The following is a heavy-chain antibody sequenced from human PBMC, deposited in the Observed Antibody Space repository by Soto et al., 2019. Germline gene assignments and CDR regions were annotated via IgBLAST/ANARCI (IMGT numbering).Heavy chain of an antibody. Sequence: PSETLSLTCAVYGGSFSGYYCSWIRQPPGKGLEWIAEINHSGSTNYNPPLKSRVTISVDTSKNQFSLKLSSVTAADTAVYYCARGPITMVRGRSDPWGQGPLVTVSS. J-gene: IGHJ5*02. CDR3: ARGPITMVRGRSDP. CDR2: INHSGST. CDR1: GGSFSGYY. D-gene: IGHD3-10*01. V-gene: IGHV4-34*01.